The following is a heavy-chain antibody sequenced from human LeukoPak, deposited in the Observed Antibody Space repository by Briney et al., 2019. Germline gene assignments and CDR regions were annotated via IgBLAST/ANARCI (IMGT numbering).Heavy chain of an antibody. Sequence: LVTVSFKASGGTFSIYAISWVRQAPGQGLEWMGRIIPILGIANYAQKFQGRVTITADKSTSTAYMELSSLRSEDTAVYYCARVNGSGSYYMGWFDPWGQGTLVTVSS. V-gene: IGHV1-69*04. J-gene: IGHJ5*02. CDR1: GGTFSIYA. CDR3: ARVNGSGSYYMGWFDP. CDR2: IIPILGIA. D-gene: IGHD3-10*01.